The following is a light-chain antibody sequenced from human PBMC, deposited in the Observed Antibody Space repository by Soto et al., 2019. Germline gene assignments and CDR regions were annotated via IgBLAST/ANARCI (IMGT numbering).Light chain of an antibody. CDR2: SAS. CDR3: QQTYNTPPGT. V-gene: IGKV1-39*01. Sequence: ESPMSHSPSSLSAFVGDTVTITCRASQNIDMYLNWYRQAPGKAPTLLIYSASSLRSGVPSRFSGRGYGTNFTLIISSLQPEDFATYYCQQTYNTPPGTFGPGTKVDIK. CDR1: QNIDMY. J-gene: IGKJ3*01.